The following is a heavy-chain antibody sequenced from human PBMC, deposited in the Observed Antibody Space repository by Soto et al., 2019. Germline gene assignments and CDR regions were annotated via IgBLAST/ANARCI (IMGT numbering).Heavy chain of an antibody. CDR1: GYTFASYH. D-gene: IGHD3-16*01. Sequence: QVQLVQSGAEVKEPGASVKISCKASGYTFASYHMHWVRQAPGQGLEWMGKINPDTGGAGYAQNFQGRVAVSRDTSANTVYMELSGLISEDTALYFCATEGDPRLYAATVFDSWGKGTLVSVSS. CDR2: INPDTGGA. J-gene: IGHJ4*02. V-gene: IGHV1-46*01. CDR3: ATEGDPRLYAATVFDS.